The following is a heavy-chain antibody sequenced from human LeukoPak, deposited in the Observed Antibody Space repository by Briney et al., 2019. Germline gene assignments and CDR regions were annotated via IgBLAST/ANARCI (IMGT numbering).Heavy chain of an antibody. CDR3: AKDGGEDY. CDR1: GFTFTSYG. Sequence: GGSLRLSCAATGFTFTSYGMSWVCQAPGKGLEWVSGISSSGGSTFYADSVKGRFTISKDISENTLYLQMNSLRAEDTAVYYCAKDGGEDYWGQGTLVTVSS. V-gene: IGHV3-23*01. D-gene: IGHD3-16*01. J-gene: IGHJ4*02. CDR2: ISSSGGST.